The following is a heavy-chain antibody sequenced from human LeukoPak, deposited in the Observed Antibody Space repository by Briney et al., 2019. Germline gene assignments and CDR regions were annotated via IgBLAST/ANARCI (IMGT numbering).Heavy chain of an antibody. J-gene: IGHJ4*02. CDR1: GFTFSSYA. Sequence: PGGSLRLSCAASGFTFSSYAMSWVRQAPGKGLEWVSAISGSGGSTYYADSMKGRFTISRDNSKNTLYLQMNSLRAEDTAVYYCAKGPRYDFWSGYPYYFDYWGQGTLVTVSS. V-gene: IGHV3-23*01. D-gene: IGHD3-3*01. CDR3: AKGPRYDFWSGYPYYFDY. CDR2: ISGSGGST.